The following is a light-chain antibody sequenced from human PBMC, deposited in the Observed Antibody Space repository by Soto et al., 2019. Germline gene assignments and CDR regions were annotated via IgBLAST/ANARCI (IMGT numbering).Light chain of an antibody. CDR3: VLHVGSGMTV. J-gene: IGLJ3*02. CDR1: SVSFSTSHY. CDR2: NTD. V-gene: IGLV8-61*01. Sequence: QTVVTQEPSFSVSPGGTATLSCGLSSVSFSTSHYPSWYQQTPGQAPRTLIYNTDSRSYGVPDRFSGSILGNKAALTITGAQADDECTYYCVLHVGSGMTVFGGGTKVTVL.